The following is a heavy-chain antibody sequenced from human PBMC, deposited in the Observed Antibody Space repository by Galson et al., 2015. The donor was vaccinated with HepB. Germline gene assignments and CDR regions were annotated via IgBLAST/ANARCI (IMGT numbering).Heavy chain of an antibody. J-gene: IGHJ4*02. D-gene: IGHD2-15*01. CDR1: GFTFSDYY. Sequence: SLRLACATSGFTFSDYYMAWVRQAPGKGLEWVSYISSSGHYTNTEDALKGQFFISRDNAKTPLYLKMNSLRAEDTAVYYCASDCPRGGSTCYSSGDYWGQGTLVTVSS. CDR3: ASDCPRGGSTCYSSGDY. V-gene: IGHV3-11*06. CDR2: ISSSGHYT.